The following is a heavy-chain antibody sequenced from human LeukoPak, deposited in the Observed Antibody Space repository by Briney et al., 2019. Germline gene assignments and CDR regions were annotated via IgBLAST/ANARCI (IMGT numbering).Heavy chain of an antibody. CDR2: INHSGST. Sequence: PSETLSLTCAVHGGSFSGYYWSWIRQPPGKGLGWIGEINHSGSTNYNPSLKSRVTISVDTSKNQFSLKLSSVTAADTAVYYCARGTAVGGVIQTKFDYWGQGTLATVSS. J-gene: IGHJ4*02. CDR1: GGSFSGYY. V-gene: IGHV4-34*01. CDR3: ARGTAVGGVIQTKFDY. D-gene: IGHD3-16*02.